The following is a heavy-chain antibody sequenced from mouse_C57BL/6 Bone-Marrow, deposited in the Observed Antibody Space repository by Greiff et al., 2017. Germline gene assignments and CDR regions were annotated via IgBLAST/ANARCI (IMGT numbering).Heavy chain of an antibody. D-gene: IGHD1-1*01. CDR2: INPNYGTT. J-gene: IGHJ2*01. CDR3: ARLATVVTFDY. CDR1: GYSFTDYN. V-gene: IGHV1-39*01. Sequence: VQLQQSGPELVKPGASVKISCKASGYSFTDYNMNWVKQSTGQGLEWIGVINPNYGTTSYNQKFKGKATLTVDQSSSTAYMQLNSLTSEDSAVXYCARLATVVTFDYWGQGTTLTVSS.